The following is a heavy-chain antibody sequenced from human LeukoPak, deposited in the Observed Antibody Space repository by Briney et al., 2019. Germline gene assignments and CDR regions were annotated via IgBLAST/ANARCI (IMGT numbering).Heavy chain of an antibody. CDR1: GFTFSTYS. J-gene: IGHJ4*02. CDR3: ARGGAVAGNNYFDY. CDR2: ISGSSNYI. D-gene: IGHD6-19*01. Sequence: GGSLRLSCAGSGFTFSTYSVNWVRQTPGKGLEWVSSISGSSNYIYYADAVKGRFTVSRDNARNSLYLQMNSLRAEDTAVYYCARGGAVAGNNYFDYWGQGTLVTVSS. V-gene: IGHV3-21*01.